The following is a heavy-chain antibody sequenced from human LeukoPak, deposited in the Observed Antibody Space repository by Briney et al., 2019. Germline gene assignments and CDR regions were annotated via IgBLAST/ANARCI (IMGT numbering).Heavy chain of an antibody. CDR3: ARGVWD. CDR1: GFTINSNY. CDR2: ISSGGSP. J-gene: IGHJ4*02. D-gene: IGHD3-16*01. Sequence: GGSLRLSCAASGFTINSNYINWVRQAPGKGLEWVSVISSGGSPYYADSVKGRFTISRDNSKNTVYLQMNNLSAEDTAVYYCARGVWDWGQGTLVTVSS. V-gene: IGHV3-53*01.